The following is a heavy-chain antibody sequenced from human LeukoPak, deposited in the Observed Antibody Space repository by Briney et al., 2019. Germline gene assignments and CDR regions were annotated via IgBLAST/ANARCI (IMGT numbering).Heavy chain of an antibody. CDR3: AKSNGYGLIDI. CDR1: SGSISTSNYY. J-gene: IGHJ3*02. D-gene: IGHD3-10*01. CDR2: IFYTGST. Sequence: SETLSLTCTVSSGSISTSNYYWGWVRQPPGKALEWIGNIFYTGSTYYSPSLKSRVTISLDTSRNQFSLRLNSVTAADTAVYYCAKSNGYGLIDIGGQGTMVTVSS. V-gene: IGHV4-39*07.